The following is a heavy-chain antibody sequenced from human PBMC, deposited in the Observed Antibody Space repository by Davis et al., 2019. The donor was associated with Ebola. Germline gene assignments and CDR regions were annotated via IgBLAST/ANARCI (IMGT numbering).Heavy chain of an antibody. CDR2: IDTSGGST. J-gene: IGHJ4*02. CDR3: ARADYGHNAPPYYLDY. Sequence: GESLKLSCAAPGFTFSTSEMNWVRQAPGKGLEWISFIDTSGGSTNYADSVKGRFTISRDNAQNLLFLEMNSLRADDTAVYYCARADYGHNAPPYYLDYWGQGTLVTVSS. CDR1: GFTFSTSE. V-gene: IGHV3-48*03. D-gene: IGHD4-17*01.